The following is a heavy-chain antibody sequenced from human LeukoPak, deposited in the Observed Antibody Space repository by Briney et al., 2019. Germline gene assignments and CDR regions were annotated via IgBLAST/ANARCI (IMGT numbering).Heavy chain of an antibody. Sequence: GGSLRLSCAASGFTFSDYYMSWVRQAPGKGLEWVSTISRSGVSTYYADSVKGRFTISRDNSKNTLYLQMNSLRAEDTAVYYCAKDREVLDAFDIWGQGTMVTVSS. CDR3: AKDREVLDAFDI. CDR2: ISRSGVST. J-gene: IGHJ3*02. D-gene: IGHD3-10*01. V-gene: IGHV3-23*01. CDR1: GFTFSDYY.